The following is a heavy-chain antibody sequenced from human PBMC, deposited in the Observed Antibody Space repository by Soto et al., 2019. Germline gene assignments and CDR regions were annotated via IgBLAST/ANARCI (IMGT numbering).Heavy chain of an antibody. V-gene: IGHV3-73*01. CDR3: TRGYGDYVRDY. CDR1: GFTFSGSA. D-gene: IGHD4-17*01. J-gene: IGHJ4*02. Sequence: EVQLVESGGGLVQPGWSLKLSCAVSGFTFSGSAMHWVRQASGKGLEWVGRIRSKSNSYATAYAASVKGRFTISRDDSKNTAYLQMNSLKTEDTAVYYCTRGYGDYVRDYWGQGTLVTVSS. CDR2: IRSKSNSYAT.